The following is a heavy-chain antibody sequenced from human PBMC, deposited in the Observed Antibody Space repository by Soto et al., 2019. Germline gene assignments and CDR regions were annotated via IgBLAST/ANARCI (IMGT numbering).Heavy chain of an antibody. CDR3: ARGNVENWFGP. J-gene: IGHJ5*02. Sequence: GASVKVSCKISGHTLTEFSIHWVRLAPGKGLEWMGGFDPEGGEAIYAQKWHGRVTVTEDTVTDTAYLQWSSLRASDTAVYFCARGNVENWFGPWGQGTPVTVSS. CDR2: FDPEGGEA. CDR1: GHTLTEFS. V-gene: IGHV1-24*01.